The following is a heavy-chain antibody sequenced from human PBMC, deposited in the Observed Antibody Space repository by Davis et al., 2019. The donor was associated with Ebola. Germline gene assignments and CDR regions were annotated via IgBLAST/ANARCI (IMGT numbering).Heavy chain of an antibody. CDR2: IYYSGST. Sequence: SETLSLTCTVSGGSVSSGSYYWSWIRQPPGKGLEWIGYIYYSGSTNYNPSLKSRVTISVDTSKNQFSLKLSSVTAADTAVYYCAREALLWFGELFTSNGMDVWGKGTTVTVSS. D-gene: IGHD3-10*01. V-gene: IGHV4-61*01. CDR1: GGSVSSGSYY. J-gene: IGHJ6*04. CDR3: AREALLWFGELFTSNGMDV.